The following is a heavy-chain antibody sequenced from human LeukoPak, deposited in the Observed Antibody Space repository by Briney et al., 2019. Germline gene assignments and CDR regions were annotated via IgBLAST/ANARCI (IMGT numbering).Heavy chain of an antibody. CDR2: IKNKNDGGAT. CDR1: GSTFTNAW. J-gene: IGHJ4*02. V-gene: IGHV3-15*01. Sequence: AGGSLRLSCAASGSTFTNAWMSWVRQAPGKGLEWVGRIKNKNDGGATDYAAPVKGRFSISRDDSKNTLDLQMNSLKSEDTAVYYCTTDPGDWPDYWGQGTLVTVSS. D-gene: IGHD3/OR15-3a*01. CDR3: TTDPGDWPDY.